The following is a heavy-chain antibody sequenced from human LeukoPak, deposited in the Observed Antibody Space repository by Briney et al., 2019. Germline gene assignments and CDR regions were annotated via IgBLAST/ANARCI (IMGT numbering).Heavy chain of an antibody. Sequence: KTSETLSHTCTVSGGSISSYHWSWIRQSPGKGLEWMGYIQYSGSTNRNPSLKSRVTISVDTSKNQFSLKLSSVTAADTAVYYCASLIYDSSGYYFDKWGQGTLVTVSS. CDR2: IQYSGST. D-gene: IGHD3-22*01. CDR3: ASLIYDSSGYYFDK. J-gene: IGHJ4*02. CDR1: GGSISSYH. V-gene: IGHV4-59*08.